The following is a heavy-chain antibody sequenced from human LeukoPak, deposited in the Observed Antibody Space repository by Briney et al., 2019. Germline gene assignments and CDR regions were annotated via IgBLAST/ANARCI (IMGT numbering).Heavy chain of an antibody. CDR1: GFTFSNFA. J-gene: IGHJ4*02. V-gene: IGHV3-23*01. CDR3: AKAVRYSHD. CDR2: ISGSGDST. D-gene: IGHD3-10*01. Sequence: PGGSLRLSCAASGFTFSNFAMNWVRQAPGKGLEWVSSISGSGDSTYYADSVKGRFTISRDNSENTVYLQMNSLRAEDTGVYYCAKAVRYSHDWGQGTLVTVSS.